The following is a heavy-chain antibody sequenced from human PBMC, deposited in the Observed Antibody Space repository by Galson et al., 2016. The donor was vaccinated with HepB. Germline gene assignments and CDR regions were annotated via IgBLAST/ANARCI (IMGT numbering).Heavy chain of an antibody. J-gene: IGHJ4*01. V-gene: IGHV1-2*04. CDR3: ARDLWRGSGSGSYAY. D-gene: IGHD1-26*01. CDR2: INPNSGDT. CDR1: GYTFTGYY. Sequence: SVKVSCKASGYTFTGYYIHWVRQAPGQGLELMGWINPNSGDTNYAQKFQDCVTMTRDTSISTAYLEVSSLRSDDTAVYHCARDLWRGSGSGSYAYWGQGTLVTVSS.